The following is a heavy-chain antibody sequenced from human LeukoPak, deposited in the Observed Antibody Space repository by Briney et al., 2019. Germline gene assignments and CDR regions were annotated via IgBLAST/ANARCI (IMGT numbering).Heavy chain of an antibody. CDR3: AREAYCGAGSCYPCFDP. J-gene: IGHJ5*02. CDR2: INPGDGST. Sequence: EASVKVSCKSSGYTFSDYYIHWIRQAPGAGLEWMGWINPGDGSTNYAQNFQGRVTMTRDSSINTAYMELNSLKSDDTAVFYCAREAYCGAGSCYPCFDPWGQGTLVIVSS. D-gene: IGHD2-21*01. V-gene: IGHV1-2*02. CDR1: GYTFSDYY.